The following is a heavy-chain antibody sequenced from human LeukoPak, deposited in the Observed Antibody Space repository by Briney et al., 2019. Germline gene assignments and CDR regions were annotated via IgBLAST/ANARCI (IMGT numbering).Heavy chain of an antibody. J-gene: IGHJ4*02. CDR1: GFTFDDYA. V-gene: IGHV3-43D*03. CDR3: AKDMAAYYYASGNIDY. D-gene: IGHD3-10*01. CDR2: ISWDGGGT. Sequence: GGSLRLSCAASGFTFDDYAMHWVRQAPGKGLEWVSLISWDGGGTYYADSVKGRFSISRDNSKNSLYLQMNSLRAEDTALYYCAKDMAAYYYASGNIDYWGQGTLVTVSS.